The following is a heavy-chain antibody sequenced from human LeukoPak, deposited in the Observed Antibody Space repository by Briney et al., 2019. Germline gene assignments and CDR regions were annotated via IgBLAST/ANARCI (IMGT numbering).Heavy chain of an antibody. CDR2: MNPNSGNT. CDR1: GYTFTSYD. J-gene: IGHJ6*03. D-gene: IGHD6-19*01. Sequence: ASVKVSCKAAGYTFTSYDINWVRQATGQGLEGMGWMNPNSGNTGYAQKLQGRVTITRNTAISTAYMELSSLRSQDTAVYYCARGSGGVAVAGNGFLSYYYYMDVWGKGTPVTVSS. CDR3: ARGSGGVAVAGNGFLSYYYYMDV. V-gene: IGHV1-8*01.